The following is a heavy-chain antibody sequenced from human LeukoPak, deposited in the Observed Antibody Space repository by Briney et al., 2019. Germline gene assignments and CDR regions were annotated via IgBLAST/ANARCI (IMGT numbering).Heavy chain of an antibody. CDR3: ARQYGATTVTPLNWFDP. CDR1: GYTFSSYA. V-gene: IGHV1-69*13. D-gene: IGHD4-11*01. Sequence: SVKVSCKASGYTFSSYAISWVRQAPGQGLEWMGGIIPIFGTANYAQKFQGRVTITADESTSTAYMELSSLRSEDTAVYYCARQYGATTVTPLNWFDPWGQGTLVTVSS. J-gene: IGHJ5*02. CDR2: IIPIFGTA.